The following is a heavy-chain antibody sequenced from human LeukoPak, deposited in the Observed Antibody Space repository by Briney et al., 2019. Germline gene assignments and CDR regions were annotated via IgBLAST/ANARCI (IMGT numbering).Heavy chain of an antibody. D-gene: IGHD3-10*01. CDR1: GFTFSSYA. Sequence: PGGSLRLSCAAPGFTFSSYAMSWVRQAPGKGLEWVSAISGSGGSTYYADSVKGRFTISRDNSKNTLYLQMNSLRAEDTAVYYCAKDMGSHGSGSYYAFDIWGQGTMVTVSS. CDR3: AKDMGSHGSGSYYAFDI. CDR2: ISGSGGST. V-gene: IGHV3-23*01. J-gene: IGHJ3*02.